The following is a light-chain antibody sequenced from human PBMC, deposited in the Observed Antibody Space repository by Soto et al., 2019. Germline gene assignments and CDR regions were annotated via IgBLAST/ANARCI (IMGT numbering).Light chain of an antibody. CDR1: QSVSSN. V-gene: IGKV3D-15*01. Sequence: EIVLTQSPGTLSLSPGERATLSCRASQSVSSNLAWYQQKPGQAPRLLIYGASSRATGIPARFSGSGSGTEFTLTISNLQSEDFAVYFCQQYHNWPPITFGQGTRLE. CDR3: QQYHNWPPIT. CDR2: GAS. J-gene: IGKJ5*01.